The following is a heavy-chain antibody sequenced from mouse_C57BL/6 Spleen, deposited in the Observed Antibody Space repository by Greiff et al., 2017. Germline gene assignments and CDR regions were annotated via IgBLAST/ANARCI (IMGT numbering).Heavy chain of an antibody. V-gene: IGHV5-9*01. CDR1: GFTFSSYT. D-gene: IGHD1-1*01. J-gene: IGHJ2*01. Sequence: EVKLVEPGGGLVKPGGSLKLSCAASGFTFSSYTMSWVRQTPEQRLEWVATISGGGGNTYYPDSVKGRFTISRDTAKNTLYLQMSSLRSEDTALYYCARGDYYGTGDYWGQGTTLTVSS. CDR2: ISGGGGNT. CDR3: ARGDYYGTGDY.